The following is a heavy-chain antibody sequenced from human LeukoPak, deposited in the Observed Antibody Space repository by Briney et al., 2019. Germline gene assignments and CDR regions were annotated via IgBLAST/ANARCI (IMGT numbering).Heavy chain of an antibody. D-gene: IGHD2-2*01. Sequence: SQTLSLTCAISGDSVSSNSAAWNWIRQSPSRGLEWLGRTYYRSKWYNDYAVSVKGRITISADTSKNQFSLQLNSVTPEDTAVYYCAKGRTTSIRNNWFDPWGQGTLVTVSS. V-gene: IGHV6-1*01. J-gene: IGHJ5*02. CDR3: AKGRTTSIRNNWFDP. CDR2: TYYRSKWYN. CDR1: GDSVSSNSAA.